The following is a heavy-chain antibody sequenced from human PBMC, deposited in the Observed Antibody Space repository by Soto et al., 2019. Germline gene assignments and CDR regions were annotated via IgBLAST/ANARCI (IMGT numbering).Heavy chain of an antibody. CDR3: ASKYRDGYRQALDY. D-gene: IGHD5-12*01. CDR2: ISYDGSNK. Sequence: QVQLVESGGGVVQPGRSLRLSCAASGFTFSSYAMHWVRQAPGKGLEWVAVISYDGSNKYYADSVKGRFTISRDNSKNTLYLQMNSLRAEDTAVYYCASKYRDGYRQALDYWGQGTLVTVSS. J-gene: IGHJ4*02. CDR1: GFTFSSYA. V-gene: IGHV3-30-3*01.